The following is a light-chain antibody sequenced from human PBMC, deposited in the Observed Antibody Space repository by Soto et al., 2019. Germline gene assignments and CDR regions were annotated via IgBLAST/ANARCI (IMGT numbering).Light chain of an antibody. CDR2: GAS. CDR3: QQYGSSPPWT. CDR1: QSVSSSY. J-gene: IGKJ1*01. Sequence: EIVLTQSPGTLSLSPGERATLSCRASQSVSSSYLAWYQQKPGQAPRLLIYGASSRATGIPDRFSGIGSGTDFPLTISSLELVYFAVYYCQQYGSSPPWTFGQGSKVEIK. V-gene: IGKV3-20*01.